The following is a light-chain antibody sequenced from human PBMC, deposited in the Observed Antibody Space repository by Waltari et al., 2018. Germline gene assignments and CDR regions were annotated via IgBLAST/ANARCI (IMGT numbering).Light chain of an antibody. Sequence: EVASTQSPGTLSISPWERATHSCRASQSVSKYLAWYQQRPGQAPRLLIYAASTRATGIPDRFSGSGYGTDFSLTISRLEPEDFAVYYCQNHERLPAKFGQGTKVEIK. CDR3: QNHERLPAK. CDR2: AAS. CDR1: QSVSKY. J-gene: IGKJ1*01. V-gene: IGKV3-20*01.